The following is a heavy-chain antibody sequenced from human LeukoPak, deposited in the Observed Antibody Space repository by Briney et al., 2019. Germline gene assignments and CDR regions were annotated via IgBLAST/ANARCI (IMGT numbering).Heavy chain of an antibody. J-gene: IGHJ3*02. D-gene: IGHD1-26*01. V-gene: IGHV3-30*18. Sequence: GGSLRLSCAASGFTFSSYGMHWVRQAPGKGLEWVAVISYDGSNKYYADSVKGRFTFSRDNSKNTLYLQMNSLRAEDTAVYYCAKDRKWELTSYEAFDIWGQGTMVPVFS. CDR3: AKDRKWELTSYEAFDI. CDR1: GFTFSSYG. CDR2: ISYDGSNK.